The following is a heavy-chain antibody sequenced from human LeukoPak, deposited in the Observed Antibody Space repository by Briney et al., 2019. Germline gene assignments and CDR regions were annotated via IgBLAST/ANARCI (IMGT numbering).Heavy chain of an antibody. V-gene: IGHV7-4-1*02. CDR2: INTNTGIP. J-gene: IGHJ3*02. D-gene: IGHD6-6*01. CDR1: GYTFSSHA. Sequence: ASVKVSCKAIGYTFSSHAMSWVRQAPGQGLELMGWINTNTGIPTYAQGFAGRFVFSLDTSVTTAYLQITSLKAEDTAVYYCARDLVSAGFDIWGQGTMVTVSS. CDR3: ARDLVSAGFDI.